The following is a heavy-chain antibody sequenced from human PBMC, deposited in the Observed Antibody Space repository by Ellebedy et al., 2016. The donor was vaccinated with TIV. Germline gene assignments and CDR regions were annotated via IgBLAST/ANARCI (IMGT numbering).Heavy chain of an antibody. Sequence: SETLSLTCTVSGGSVTSAGYYWSWLRQHRGKGLEWIGYIYHSGIAIYTPSLKSRASISVDTSQNQFSLRLTSMTAADTAVYYCARLEVVVDSWGRGTLVTVS. CDR1: GGSVTSAGYY. CDR2: IYHSGIA. CDR3: ARLEVVVDS. J-gene: IGHJ5*01. D-gene: IGHD2-15*01. V-gene: IGHV4-31*03.